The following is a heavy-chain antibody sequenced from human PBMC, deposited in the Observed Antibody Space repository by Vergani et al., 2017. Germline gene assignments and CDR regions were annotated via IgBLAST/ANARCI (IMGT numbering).Heavy chain of an antibody. CDR2: INHSGST. V-gene: IGHV4-34*01. CDR1: GGSFSGYY. Sequence: QVQLQQWGAGLLKPSETLSLTCAVYGGSFSGYYWSWIRQPPGKGLEWIGEINHSGSTNYNPSLKSRVTISVDTSKNQFSLKLSSVTAADTAVYYCAKDGRAYSSSWYYFDYWGQGTLVTVSS. CDR3: AKDGRAYSSSWYYFDY. D-gene: IGHD6-13*01. J-gene: IGHJ4*02.